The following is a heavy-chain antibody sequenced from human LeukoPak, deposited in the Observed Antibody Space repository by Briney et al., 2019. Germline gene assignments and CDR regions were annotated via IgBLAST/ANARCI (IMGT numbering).Heavy chain of an antibody. J-gene: IGHJ4*02. D-gene: IGHD1-14*01. CDR1: GFTFSSYG. CDR2: ILYDGTMK. V-gene: IGHV3-30*03. Sequence: GGTLRLSCAASGFTFSSYGMSWVRQAPGKGLEWLAVILYDGTMKYYADSVNGRFTISRDNSENMVFLQMNRLTVDDTAVYYCARDPRGPTGYDAISRDTFDYWGQGTLVTVSS. CDR3: ARDPRGPTGYDAISRDTFDY.